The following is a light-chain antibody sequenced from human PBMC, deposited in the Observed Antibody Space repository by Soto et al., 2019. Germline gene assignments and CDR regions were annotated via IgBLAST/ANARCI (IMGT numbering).Light chain of an antibody. J-gene: IGKJ4*01. CDR1: QSISNY. CDR3: QQSYGTPLT. CDR2: AAS. V-gene: IGKV1-39*01. Sequence: DMEMTRSPSSLSASVGDRVTITCRASQSISNYLNWYQHKPGKVPKLLIYAASSLQSGVPTRFSGSGSGTHFTLTINRLQPEDFATYYCQQSYGTPLTFGGGTKIEIK.